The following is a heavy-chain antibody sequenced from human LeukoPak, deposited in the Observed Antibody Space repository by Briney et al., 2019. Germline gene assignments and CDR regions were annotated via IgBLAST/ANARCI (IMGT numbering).Heavy chain of an antibody. CDR3: ARDGDYYDSSGYYLAY. V-gene: IGHV4-59*01. CDR2: IYYSGIT. J-gene: IGHJ4*02. Sequence: SETLSLTCTVSGGSISSYYWSWIRQPPGKGLEWIGYIYYSGITNYNPSLKSRVAISVDTSKKQFSLKLSSVTAADTAVYYCARDGDYYDSSGYYLAYWGQGTLVTVS. D-gene: IGHD3-22*01. CDR1: GGSISSYY.